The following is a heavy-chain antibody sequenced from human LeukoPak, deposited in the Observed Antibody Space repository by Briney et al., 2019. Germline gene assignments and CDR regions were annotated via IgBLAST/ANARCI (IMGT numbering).Heavy chain of an antibody. CDR2: ISWNSGSI. CDR3: AKDGGIAVAGYYYYGTDV. D-gene: IGHD6-19*01. J-gene: IGHJ6*02. CDR1: GFTFDDYA. V-gene: IGHV3-9*01. Sequence: PGGSLRLSCAASGFTFDDYAMHWVRHAPGKGLEWVSGISWNSGSIGYADSVKGRFTISRDNAKNSLYLQMNSLRAEDTALYYCAKDGGIAVAGYYYYGTDVWGQGTTVTVSS.